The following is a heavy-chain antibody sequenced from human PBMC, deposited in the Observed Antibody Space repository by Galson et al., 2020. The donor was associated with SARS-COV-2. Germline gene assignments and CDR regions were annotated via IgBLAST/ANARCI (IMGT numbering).Heavy chain of an antibody. CDR3: ARRRVALDYGDYEPWDYFDY. J-gene: IGHJ4*02. Sequence: SETLSLTCAVSGYSISSGYYWGWIRQPPGKGLEWIGSIYHSGSTYYNPSLKSRVTISVDTSKNQFSLKLSSVTAADTAVYYCARRRVALDYGDYEPWDYFDYWGQGTLVTVSS. CDR1: GYSISSGYY. D-gene: IGHD4-17*01. CDR2: IYHSGST. V-gene: IGHV4-38-2*01.